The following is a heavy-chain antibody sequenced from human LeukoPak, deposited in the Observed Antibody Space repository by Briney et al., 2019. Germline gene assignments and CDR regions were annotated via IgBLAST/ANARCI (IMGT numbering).Heavy chain of an antibody. Sequence: ASVKVSCKASGYTFTGYYMHWVRQAPGQGLEWVGYTYPNSGATKYAQKFQGRVTMTRDTSINTAYMELSGLRSDDTAVYYCGSLLSNGPFDYWGQGSLVTVSS. CDR2: TYPNSGAT. J-gene: IGHJ4*02. V-gene: IGHV1-2*02. CDR1: GYTFTGYY. CDR3: GSLLSNGPFDY.